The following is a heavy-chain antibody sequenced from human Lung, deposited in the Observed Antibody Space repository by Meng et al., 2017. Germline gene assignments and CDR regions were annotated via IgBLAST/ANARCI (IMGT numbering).Heavy chain of an antibody. D-gene: IGHD4-11*01. V-gene: IGHV4-34*01. Sequence: QVQLQQLGAGLLKPSETLSLTFVVFGGSFSDYYWSWIRQPPGKGLEWIGEINHSGSTNYNPSLESRATISVDTSQNNLSLKLSSVTAADSAVYYCARGPTTMAHDFDYWGQGTLVTVSS. CDR3: ARGPTTMAHDFDY. J-gene: IGHJ4*02. CDR1: GGSFSDYY. CDR2: INHSGST.